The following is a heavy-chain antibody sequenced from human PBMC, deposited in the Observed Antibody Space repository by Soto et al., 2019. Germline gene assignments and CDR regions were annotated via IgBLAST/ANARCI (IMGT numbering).Heavy chain of an antibody. CDR3: ARRLNYGYGFFDP. CDR2: IYYSGST. Sequence: SETLSLTCTVSGGSISSSSYYWGWIRQPPGKGLEWIGSIYYSGSTYYNPSLKSRVTISVDTSKNQFSLKLSSVTAADTAVYYCARRLNYGYGFFDPWGQGTLVTVS. V-gene: IGHV4-39*01. D-gene: IGHD5-12*01. CDR1: GGSISSSSYY. J-gene: IGHJ5*02.